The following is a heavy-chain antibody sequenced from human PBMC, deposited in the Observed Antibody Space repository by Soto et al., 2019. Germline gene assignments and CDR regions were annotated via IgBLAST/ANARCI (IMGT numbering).Heavy chain of an antibody. CDR1: GGTFSSYS. D-gene: IGHD1-26*01. CDR2: IIPIFGTA. CDR3: ARDGGRHSEGIDY. J-gene: IGHJ4*02. V-gene: IGHV1-69*01. Sequence: QVQLVQSGAEVKKPGSSVKVSCKASGGTFSSYSINWVRQAPGQGLEWMGEIIPIFGTANYAQKFQGRVTITADASTSTASMELSSLRSEDTAVYYCARDGGRHSEGIDYWGQGTLVTVSS.